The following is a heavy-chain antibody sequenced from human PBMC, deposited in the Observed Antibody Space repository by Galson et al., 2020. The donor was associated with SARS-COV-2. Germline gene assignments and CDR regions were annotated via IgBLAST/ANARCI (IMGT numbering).Heavy chain of an antibody. Sequence: GGSLRLSCAASGFTFDDYGMSWVRQAPGKGLEWVSDINWNGGSTGYADSVKGRFTISRDNAKNSLYLQMNSLRAEDTALYHCARGRDPGRADGYFDYWGQGTLLTVSS. CDR3: ARGRDPGRADGYFDY. V-gene: IGHV3-20*01. CDR1: GFTFDDYG. CDR2: INWNGGST. D-gene: IGHD6-13*01. J-gene: IGHJ4*02.